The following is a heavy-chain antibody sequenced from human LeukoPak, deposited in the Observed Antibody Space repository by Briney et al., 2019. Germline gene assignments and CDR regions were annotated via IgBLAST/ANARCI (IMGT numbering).Heavy chain of an antibody. Sequence: QPGGSLRLSCEASGFTFSSHWMHWVRQDPEKGLVWVSRINGDGTRTNYADSVKGRFTISRDNAKNTVYLEMKSLRSDDTAVYYCARDGWVAVNWNYWDDAFDVWGQGRMVTVSS. V-gene: IGHV3-74*01. J-gene: IGHJ3*01. CDR1: GFTFSSHW. D-gene: IGHD1-7*01. CDR3: ARDGWVAVNWNYWDDAFDV. CDR2: INGDGTRT.